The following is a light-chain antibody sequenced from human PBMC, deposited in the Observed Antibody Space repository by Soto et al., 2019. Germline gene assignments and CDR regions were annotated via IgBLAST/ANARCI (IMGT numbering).Light chain of an antibody. Sequence: EIVLTQPPGTLSLSPGERATLSCRASQSVDSRFLAWYQQKPGQAPRLLISATSSRATGIPDRFSGSGSGTDFTLIISRLEPEDFAVYYCQQFSFPSRYTFGQGTKLEIK. J-gene: IGKJ2*01. CDR2: ATS. V-gene: IGKV3-20*01. CDR3: QQFSFPSRYT. CDR1: QSVDSRF.